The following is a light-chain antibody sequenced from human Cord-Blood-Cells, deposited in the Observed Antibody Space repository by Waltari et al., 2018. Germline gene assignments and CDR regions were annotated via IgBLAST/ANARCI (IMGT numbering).Light chain of an antibody. CDR1: QSVSSY. J-gene: IGKJ1*01. CDR3: QQRSNWWT. V-gene: IGKV3-11*01. CDR2: DAS. Sequence: EIVLTQSPATLSLSPGERATLSCRASQSVSSYLAWYKQKPGQAPRLLIDDASNRATGIPARFSGSGSGTDFTLTISSLEPEDFAVYYCQQRSNWWTFGQGTKVEIK.